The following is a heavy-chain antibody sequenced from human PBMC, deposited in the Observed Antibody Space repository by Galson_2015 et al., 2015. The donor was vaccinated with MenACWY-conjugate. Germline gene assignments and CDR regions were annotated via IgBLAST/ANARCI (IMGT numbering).Heavy chain of an antibody. Sequence: SLRLSCAVSGFTFRNYWMTWVRQAPGKGLEWVASIKKDGSEIYYVDSVKGRFTISRDNTKNSMYLEMNSLRAEDTAVYYCARGLYGIDVWGQGTTVTASS. CDR2: IKKDGSEI. J-gene: IGHJ6*02. CDR3: ARGLYGIDV. CDR1: GFTFRNYW. V-gene: IGHV3-7*03.